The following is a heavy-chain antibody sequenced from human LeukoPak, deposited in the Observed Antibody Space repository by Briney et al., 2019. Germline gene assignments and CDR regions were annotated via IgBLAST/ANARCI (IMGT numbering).Heavy chain of an antibody. CDR1: GGSISSSSSY. CDR2: IYYSGSA. D-gene: IGHD3-16*01. Sequence: SETLSLTCTVSGGSISSSSSYWGWIRQPPGKGLEWIGSIYYSGSAYYSPSLKSRVTISVATSKNQFSLKLSSVTAADTAVYYCARRGIGGPRGFDYWGQGTLVTLSS. CDR3: ARRGIGGPRGFDY. J-gene: IGHJ4*02. V-gene: IGHV4-39*01.